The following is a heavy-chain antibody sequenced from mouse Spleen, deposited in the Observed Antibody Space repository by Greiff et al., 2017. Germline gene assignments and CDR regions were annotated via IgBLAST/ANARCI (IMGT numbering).Heavy chain of an antibody. J-gene: IGHJ4*01. CDR1: GYTFTSYW. D-gene: IGHD1-1*01. CDR3: ARDPTTGGAMDY. V-gene: IGHV1-52*01. Sequence: QVQLQQPGAELVRPGSSVKLSCKASGYTFTSYWLHWVKQRPIQGLEWIGNIDPSDSETHYNQKFKDKATLTVDKSSSTAYMQLSSLTSEDSAVYYCARDPTTGGAMDYWGQGTSVTVSS. CDR2: IDPSDSET.